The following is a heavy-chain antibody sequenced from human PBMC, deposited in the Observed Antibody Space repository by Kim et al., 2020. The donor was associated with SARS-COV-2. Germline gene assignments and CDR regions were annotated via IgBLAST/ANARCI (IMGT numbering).Heavy chain of an antibody. CDR1: GFTFSSYS. Sequence: GSLRLSCAASGFTFSSYSMNWVRQAPGKGLEWVSSISSSSSYIYYADSVKGRFTISRDNAKNSLYLQMNSLRAEDTAVYYCARVGRITGWVWADYWGQGTLVTVSS. CDR3: ARVGRITGWVWADY. J-gene: IGHJ4*02. V-gene: IGHV3-21*01. CDR2: ISSSSSYI. D-gene: IGHD1-20*01.